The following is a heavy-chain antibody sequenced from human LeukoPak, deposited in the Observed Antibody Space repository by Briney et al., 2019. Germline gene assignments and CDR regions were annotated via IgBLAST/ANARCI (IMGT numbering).Heavy chain of an antibody. J-gene: IGHJ4*02. CDR3: ARVATIWGSHRYFDY. CDR2: ISPYNDNA. D-gene: IGHD3-16*02. CDR1: GYNFITYP. V-gene: IGHV1-18*01. Sequence: ASVKVSCKASGYNFITYPLIWVRQAPGQGLEWMGRISPYNDNADLAQNLQGRVTMTTDTSTSTAYMELRGLTSDDTAVFFCARVATIWGSHRYFDYWGQGTLVTVSS.